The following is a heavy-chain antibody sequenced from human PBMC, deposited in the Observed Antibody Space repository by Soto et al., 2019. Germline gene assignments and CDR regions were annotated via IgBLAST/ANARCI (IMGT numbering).Heavy chain of an antibody. Sequence: PGESLKISCKASGYSFTTYWIGWVRQMPGKGLEWMGIIYPGDSDTRYSPSFQGQVTISADKSISTAYLQWSSLKASDTAMYYCARTAAAGKYYYGMDVWGQGTTVNV. CDR1: GYSFTTYW. CDR3: ARTAAAGKYYYGMDV. D-gene: IGHD6-13*01. V-gene: IGHV5-51*01. J-gene: IGHJ6*02. CDR2: IYPGDSDT.